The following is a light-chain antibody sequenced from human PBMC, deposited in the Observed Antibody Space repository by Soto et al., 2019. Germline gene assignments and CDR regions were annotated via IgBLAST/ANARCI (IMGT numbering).Light chain of an antibody. CDR1: QSVSSN. J-gene: IGKJ5*01. CDR2: AAS. CDR3: QQRSNWIT. Sequence: EIVMTQSPATLSLSTGERATLSCRASQSVSSNLAWYQQKPGQAPRLLIYAASTRATGIPARFSGSGSGTDFTLTISSLEPEDFAVYYCQQRSNWITFGQGTRLEIK. V-gene: IGKV3-11*01.